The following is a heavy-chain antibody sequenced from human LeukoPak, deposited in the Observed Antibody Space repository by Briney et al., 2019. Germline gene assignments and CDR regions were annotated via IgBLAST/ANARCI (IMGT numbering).Heavy chain of an antibody. CDR2: ISYDGSNK. Sequence: GGSLRLSCAASGFTFSSYAMHWVRQAPGKGLEWVAVISYDGSNKYYADSVKGRFTISRDNSKNTLYLQMNSLRAEDTAVYYCAGGFGELIYYYGMDVWGKGTTVTVSS. V-gene: IGHV3-30*03. J-gene: IGHJ6*04. D-gene: IGHD3-10*01. CDR3: AGGFGELIYYYGMDV. CDR1: GFTFSSYA.